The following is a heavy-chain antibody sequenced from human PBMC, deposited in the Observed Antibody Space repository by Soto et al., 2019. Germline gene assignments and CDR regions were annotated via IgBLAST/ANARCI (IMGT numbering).Heavy chain of an antibody. CDR1: GYTFTSYG. Sequence: QVQLVQSGAEVKKPGASVKVSCKASGYTFTSYGISWVRQAPGQGLEWMGWISAYNGNTNYDQKLQGRVTMTTDTSTSTAYMELRSLRSDDTAVYYCARISIFGVVIIQGYYYYMDVWGKGTTVTVSS. D-gene: IGHD3-3*01. V-gene: IGHV1-18*01. CDR2: ISAYNGNT. CDR3: ARISIFGVVIIQGYYYYMDV. J-gene: IGHJ6*03.